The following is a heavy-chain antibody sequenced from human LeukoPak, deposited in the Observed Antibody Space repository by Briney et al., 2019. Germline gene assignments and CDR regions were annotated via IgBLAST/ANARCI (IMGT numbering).Heavy chain of an antibody. V-gene: IGHV4-39*01. CDR1: GGSISSSPYY. CDR3: ARHYLSDGILSTFDP. CDR2: IYYRGST. Sequence: SETLSLTCTVSGGSISSSPYYWGWIRQPPRKGLEWIGTIYYRGSTYSNPSLNSRVTISLDTSRNQFSLRLRSVTAADTALYYCARHYLSDGILSTFDPWGQGTLVTVSS. D-gene: IGHD2-2*01. J-gene: IGHJ5*02.